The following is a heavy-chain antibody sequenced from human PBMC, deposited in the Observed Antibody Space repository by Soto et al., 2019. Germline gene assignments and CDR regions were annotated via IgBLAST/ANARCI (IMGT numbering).Heavy chain of an antibody. Sequence: ASVKVSCKASGYTFITYDINWVRQASGQGLEWMGWMNPNNGNTDYAQKFQGRVTMTRDTSISTAYMELSDLRSEDTAVYYCAITYYYDSLGLDAFDIWGQGTMVTVSS. CDR3: AITYYYDSLGLDAFDI. D-gene: IGHD3-22*01. J-gene: IGHJ3*02. CDR2: MNPNNGNT. V-gene: IGHV1-8*01. CDR1: GYTFITYD.